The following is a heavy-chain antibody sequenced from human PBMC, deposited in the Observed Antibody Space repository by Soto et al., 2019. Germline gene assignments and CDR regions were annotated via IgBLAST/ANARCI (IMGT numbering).Heavy chain of an antibody. Sequence: GGSLRLSCAASGFTFSSYWMHWVRQAPGKGLVWVSRINSDGSSTSYADSVKGRFTISRDNAKNTLYLQMNSLRAEDTAVYYGARDPRITMVRGVRGGYWGQGTLVTVSS. V-gene: IGHV3-74*01. J-gene: IGHJ4*02. CDR3: ARDPRITMVRGVRGGY. CDR1: GFTFSSYW. CDR2: INSDGSST. D-gene: IGHD3-10*01.